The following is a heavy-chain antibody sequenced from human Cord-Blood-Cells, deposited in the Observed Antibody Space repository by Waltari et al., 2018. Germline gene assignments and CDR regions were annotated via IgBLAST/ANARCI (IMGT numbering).Heavy chain of an antibody. J-gene: IGHJ3*02. CDR2: ISYDGSNK. CDR1: GFTFSSYA. Sequence: QVQPVESGGGVVQPGRSLRLSCAASGFTFSSYAMHWVRQAPSKGLEWVAVISYDGSNKYYADSVKGRFTISRDNSKNTLYLQMNSLRAEDTAVYYCARYRDSSSPDAFDIWGQGTMVTVSS. V-gene: IGHV3-30-3*01. CDR3: ARYRDSSSPDAFDI. D-gene: IGHD6-13*01.